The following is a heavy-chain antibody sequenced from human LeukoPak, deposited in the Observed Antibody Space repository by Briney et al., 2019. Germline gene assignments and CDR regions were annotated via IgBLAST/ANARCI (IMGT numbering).Heavy chain of an antibody. D-gene: IGHD2-2*01. Sequence: SVKVSCKASGGTFSSYAISWVRQAPGQGLEWMGGIIPIFGTANYAQKFQGRVTITTDESTSTAYMELSSLRSEDTAVYYCASLYCSSTSCDRTHAFDIWGQGTMVTVSS. CDR2: IIPIFGTA. CDR1: GGTFSSYA. V-gene: IGHV1-69*05. CDR3: ASLYCSSTSCDRTHAFDI. J-gene: IGHJ3*02.